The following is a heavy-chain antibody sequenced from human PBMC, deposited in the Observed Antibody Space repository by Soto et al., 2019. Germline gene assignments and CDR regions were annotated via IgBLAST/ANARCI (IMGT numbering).Heavy chain of an antibody. CDR3: TTDSYFTLKLVRFDY. V-gene: IGHV3-23*01. Sequence: PGGSLRLSCAASGFTFSSYAMSWVRQAPGKGLEWVSAISAGGGSTYYADSVKGRLTISRDNSKNTLYLQMNSLRAEDTAVYYCTTDSYFTLKLVRFDYWGLGTLVTVSS. J-gene: IGHJ4*01. CDR2: ISAGGGST. CDR1: GFTFSSYA. D-gene: IGHD3-22*01.